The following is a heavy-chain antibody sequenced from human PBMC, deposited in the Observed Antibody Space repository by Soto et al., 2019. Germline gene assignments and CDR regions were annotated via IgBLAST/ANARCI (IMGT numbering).Heavy chain of an antibody. Sequence: GGSLRLSCAASGFTFSSYGMHWVRQAPGKGLEWVAVISYDGSNKYYADSVKGQFTISRDNSKNTLYLQMNSLRAEDTAVYYCAKDVRAVAGYFDYWGQGTLVTVSS. D-gene: IGHD6-19*01. CDR1: GFTFSSYG. CDR2: ISYDGSNK. V-gene: IGHV3-30*18. J-gene: IGHJ4*02. CDR3: AKDVRAVAGYFDY.